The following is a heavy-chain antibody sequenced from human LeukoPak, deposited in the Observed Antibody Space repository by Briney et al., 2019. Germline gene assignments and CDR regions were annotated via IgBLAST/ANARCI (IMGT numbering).Heavy chain of an antibody. CDR2: IRSNGDTT. V-gene: IGHV3-23*01. CDR1: GFTFGSIA. D-gene: IGHD1-1*01. Sequence: GGSLRLSCAASGFTFGSIAMTWVRQAPGKGLEWVSSIRSNGDTTYNADSVKGRFTISRDNSKNTLYLQMNSLRVEDTAIYYCAKGQELDDGVFDSWGQGTLVTVSS. CDR3: AKGQELDDGVFDS. J-gene: IGHJ4*02.